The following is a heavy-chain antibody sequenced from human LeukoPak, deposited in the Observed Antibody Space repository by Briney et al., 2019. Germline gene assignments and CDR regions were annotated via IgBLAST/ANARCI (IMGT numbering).Heavy chain of an antibody. D-gene: IGHD3-16*01. Sequence: KPSETLSLTCTVSGASVTTYYWSWIRRPAGKGLEWIGRIYSSGTTNYNLSLRGRVTMSLDTSRNQVSLKLSSVVAADTAMYYRARDYDKAFDYWGQGTLVTVSS. CDR2: IYSSGTT. V-gene: IGHV4-4*07. CDR1: GASVTTYY. CDR3: ARDYDKAFDY. J-gene: IGHJ4*02.